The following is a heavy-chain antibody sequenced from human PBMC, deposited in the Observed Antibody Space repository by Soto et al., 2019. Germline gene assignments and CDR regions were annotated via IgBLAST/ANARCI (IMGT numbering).Heavy chain of an antibody. Sequence: GGSLRLSCAASGFTFSSYAMSWVRQAPGKGLEWVSAISGSGGSTYYADSVKGRFTISRDNSMNTLYLQMNSLRAEDTAVYYCAAGVIPYYFDYWGQGTLVTVSS. V-gene: IGHV3-23*01. D-gene: IGHD3-16*02. CDR1: GFTFSSYA. CDR3: AAGVIPYYFDY. CDR2: ISGSGGST. J-gene: IGHJ4*02.